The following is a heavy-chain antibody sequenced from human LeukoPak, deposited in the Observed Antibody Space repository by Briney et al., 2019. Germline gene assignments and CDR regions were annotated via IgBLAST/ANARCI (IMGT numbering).Heavy chain of an antibody. CDR3: ARLVRQPNRFYYYYYYMDV. D-gene: IGHD1-1*01. CDR1: GGSISSGSYY. V-gene: IGHV4-61*02. Sequence: SETLSLTCTVSGGSISSGSYYWSWIRQPAGKGLEWIGRIYTSGSTHYNPSLKSRVTISVDTSKNQFSLKLSSVTAADTAVYYCARLVRQPNRFYYYYYYMDVWGKGTTVTISS. CDR2: IYTSGST. J-gene: IGHJ6*03.